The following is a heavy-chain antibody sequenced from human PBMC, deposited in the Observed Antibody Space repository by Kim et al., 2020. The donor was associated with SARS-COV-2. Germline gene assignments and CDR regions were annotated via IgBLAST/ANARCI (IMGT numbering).Heavy chain of an antibody. Sequence: TRYSPSFQGQVTISADKSISTAYLQWSSLKASDTAMYYCARLPSSSWVDYWGQGTLVTVSS. CDR2: T. CDR3: ARLPSSSWVDY. V-gene: IGHV5-51*01. J-gene: IGHJ4*02. D-gene: IGHD6-13*01.